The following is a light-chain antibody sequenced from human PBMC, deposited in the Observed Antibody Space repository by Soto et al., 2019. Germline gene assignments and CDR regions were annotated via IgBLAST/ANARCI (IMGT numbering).Light chain of an antibody. Sequence: QSVLTQPPSVSGTPGQRVTISCSGVSSNIGSNTVDWYQQSPGTTPKLLISRDDQRPSGVPDRFSGSKSGTSASLAISGLQFDGEADYYCAVWDDTLYGRVFGGGTKLNV. CDR1: SSNIGSNT. CDR2: RDD. CDR3: AVWDDTLYGRV. V-gene: IGLV1-44*01. J-gene: IGLJ3*02.